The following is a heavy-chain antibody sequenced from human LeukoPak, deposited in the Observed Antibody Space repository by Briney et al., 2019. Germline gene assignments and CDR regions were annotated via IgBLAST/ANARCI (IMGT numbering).Heavy chain of an antibody. J-gene: IGHJ6*02. CDR3: ARFYSPGIAAAGSDGTDV. D-gene: IGHD6-13*01. V-gene: IGHV1-8*01. Sequence: ASVKVSCKASGYTFTSYDINWVRQATGQGLEWMGWMNPNSGNTGYAQKFQGRVTMTRNTSISTAYMELSSLRSEDTAVYYCARFYSPGIAAAGSDGTDVWGQGTTVTVSS. CDR2: MNPNSGNT. CDR1: GYTFTSYD.